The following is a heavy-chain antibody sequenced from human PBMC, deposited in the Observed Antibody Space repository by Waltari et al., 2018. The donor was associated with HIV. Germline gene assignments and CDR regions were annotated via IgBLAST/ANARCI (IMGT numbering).Heavy chain of an antibody. V-gene: IGHV4-59*08. CDR1: GGSVPNYY. CDR2: LYHSGSS. J-gene: IGHJ3*01. Sequence: QLQLQESGPGLAKPSETLSLTCTVSGGSVPNYYWSWIRQPPGKGLEWVGDLYHSGSSNYDPSLKGPVTTPVDTSTNRFSLNLTSVTAADTAVYYCARHSGRMGGAFDVWGQGTMVTVSS. D-gene: IGHD3-10*01. CDR3: ARHSGRMGGAFDV.